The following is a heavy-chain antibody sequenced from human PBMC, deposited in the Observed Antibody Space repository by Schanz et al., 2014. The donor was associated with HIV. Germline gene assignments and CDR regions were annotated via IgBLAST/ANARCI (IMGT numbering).Heavy chain of an antibody. CDR3: AKDWNYYDSRYRGKGNYYYYYGMDV. CDR2: ISYDGTKK. CDR1: GFSFDNYG. D-gene: IGHD3-22*01. J-gene: IGHJ6*02. Sequence: QVDLVESGGGVVRPGRSLKLSCAASGFSFDNYGMHWVRQAPGKGLEWVAVISYDGTKKHLADSVKGRFTISRDKSKNTLYLQMKSLRAEDTAVYYCAKDWNYYDSRYRGKGNYYYYYGMDVWGQGTTVTVS. V-gene: IGHV3-30*18.